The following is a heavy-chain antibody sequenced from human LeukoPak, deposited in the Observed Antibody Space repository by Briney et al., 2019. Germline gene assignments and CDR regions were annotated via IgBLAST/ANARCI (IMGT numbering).Heavy chain of an antibody. CDR3: TRDRVPITVPGTWFDP. V-gene: IGHV1-2*06. D-gene: IGHD6-19*01. J-gene: IGHJ5*02. CDR2: INPNSGGT. Sequence: GASMKVSCEASGYTFTGFWIHWVRQAPGQGLECMGRINPNSGGTNYAQKFQDRVTMTRDTSINTAYMELSSLKSDDTAVYYCTRDRVPITVPGTWFDPWGQGILVTVSS. CDR1: GYTFTGFW.